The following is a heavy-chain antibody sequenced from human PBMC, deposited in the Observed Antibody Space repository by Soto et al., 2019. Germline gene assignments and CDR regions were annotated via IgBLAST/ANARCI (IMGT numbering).Heavy chain of an antibody. D-gene: IGHD4-17*01. CDR1: GFTFSSYA. V-gene: IGHV3-23*01. CDR2: ISGSGGST. J-gene: IGHJ4*02. Sequence: EVQLLESGGGLVQPGGSLRLSCAASGFTFSSYAMSWVRQAPGKGLEWVSAISGSGGSTYYADSVRGRFTISRDNSKNTLYLQTNSLRAEDTAVDYCARVTTASCVYWGQGTLVTVSS. CDR3: ARVTTASCVY.